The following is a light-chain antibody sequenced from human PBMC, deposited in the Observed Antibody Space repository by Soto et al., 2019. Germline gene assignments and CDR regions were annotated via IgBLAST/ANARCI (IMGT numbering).Light chain of an antibody. CDR1: SSDVGAYNY. V-gene: IGLV2-11*01. Sequence: QSALTQPRSVSGSPGQSVTISCTGTSSDVGAYNYVSWYQQHPGKAPKVMIYDVNKRPSGVPDRFSGSKSDNTASLTISGLQAEDEAEYYCCAYAGSYSWVFGGGTKLTVL. CDR3: CAYAGSYSWV. J-gene: IGLJ3*02. CDR2: DVN.